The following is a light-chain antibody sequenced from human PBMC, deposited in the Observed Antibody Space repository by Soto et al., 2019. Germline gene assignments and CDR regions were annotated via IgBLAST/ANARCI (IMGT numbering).Light chain of an antibody. CDR1: QSLLYSSNNKNY. CDR2: WAS. V-gene: IGKV4-1*01. J-gene: IGKJ2*01. CDR3: QQYYRSPYT. Sequence: DIVMTQSPDSLPVSLGERATINCKSSQSLLYSSNNKNYLAWYQQKPGQPPKLLIFWASTRASGVPDRFSGSGSGTDFTLTITSLQAEDVALYYCQQYYRSPYTFGQGTKLEI.